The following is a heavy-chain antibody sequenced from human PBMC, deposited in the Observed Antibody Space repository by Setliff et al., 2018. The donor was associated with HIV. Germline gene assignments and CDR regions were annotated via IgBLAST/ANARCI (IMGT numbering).Heavy chain of an antibody. CDR2: VSSRGDT. V-gene: IGHV4-4*07. CDR3: ARAAAGNTGPFDL. D-gene: IGHD4-17*01. CDR1: DSGTYY. Sequence: ETLSLTCTVSDSGTYYWSWIRQPAGKGLEWIGRVSSRGDTNYIPSLKSRVTMSVDTSKNQFSLKLTSVTASDTAVYYCARAAAGNTGPFDLWGQGSPVTVSS. J-gene: IGHJ4*02.